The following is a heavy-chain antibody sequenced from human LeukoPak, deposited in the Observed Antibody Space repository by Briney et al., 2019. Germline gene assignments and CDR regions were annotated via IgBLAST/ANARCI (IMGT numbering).Heavy chain of an antibody. CDR2: ISSDGSST. Sequence: GGSLRLSCAASGFTISSSWMHWVRQAPGKGPEWVSRISSDGSSTTYADSVKGRFTVSRDNAKNTLYLQMNSLRAEDTAVYYCARGGYDDYYYYGMDVWGQGTTVTVSS. D-gene: IGHD5-12*01. V-gene: IGHV3-74*03. CDR1: GFTISSSW. J-gene: IGHJ6*02. CDR3: ARGGYDDYYYYGMDV.